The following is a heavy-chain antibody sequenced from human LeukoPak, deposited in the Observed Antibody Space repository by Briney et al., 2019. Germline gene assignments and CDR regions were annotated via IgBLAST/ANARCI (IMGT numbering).Heavy chain of an antibody. Sequence: ASVKVSCKASGYTFTSYGISWVRQAPGQGLEWMGWISAYNGNTNYAQKLQGRVTMTTDTSTSTAYMELRSLRSDDTAVYYCARRPYDYDILPGYYTTVGLDIWGKGTLVTVSS. CDR3: ARRPYDYDILPGYYTTVGLDI. CDR1: GYTFTSYG. D-gene: IGHD3-9*01. CDR2: ISAYNGNT. V-gene: IGHV1-18*01. J-gene: IGHJ3*02.